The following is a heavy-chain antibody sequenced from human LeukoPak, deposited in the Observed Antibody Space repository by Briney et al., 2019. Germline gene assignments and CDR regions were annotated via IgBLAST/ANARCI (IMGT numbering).Heavy chain of an antibody. V-gene: IGHV3-9*01. Sequence: PGGSLRLSCAASGFTFDDYAMPWVRQAPGKGLEWVSGISWNSGSIGYADSVKGRFTISRDNAKNSLYLQMNSLRAEDTALYYCAKVNQQWLVSFHDAFDIWGQGTMVTVSS. CDR3: AKVNQQWLVSFHDAFDI. J-gene: IGHJ3*02. CDR2: ISWNSGSI. CDR1: GFTFDDYA. D-gene: IGHD6-19*01.